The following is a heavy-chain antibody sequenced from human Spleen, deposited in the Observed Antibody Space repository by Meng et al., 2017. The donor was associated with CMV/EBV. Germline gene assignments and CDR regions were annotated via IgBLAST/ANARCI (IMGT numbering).Heavy chain of an antibody. D-gene: IGHD6-6*01. V-gene: IGHV1-69*05. CDR3: AGYSSSSEHYYYGMDV. Sequence: SVKVSCKASGGTFSSYAISWVRQAPGQGLEWMGGIIPIFGTANYAQKFQGRVTITTDESTSTAYMELSSLRSEDTAVYYCAGYSSSSEHYYYGMDVWGQGTTVTVSS. CDR2: IIPIFGTA. J-gene: IGHJ6*02. CDR1: GGTFSSYA.